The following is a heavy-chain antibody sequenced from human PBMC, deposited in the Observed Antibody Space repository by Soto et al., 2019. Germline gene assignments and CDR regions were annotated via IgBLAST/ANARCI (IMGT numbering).Heavy chain of an antibody. J-gene: IGHJ5*02. D-gene: IGHD6-13*01. V-gene: IGHV1-69*01. CDR1: GGTFSSYA. CDR3: AKHSSSWAWTHNWFDP. CDR2: IIPIFGTA. Sequence: QVQLVQSGAEVKKPGSSVKVSCKASGGTFSSYAISWVRQAPGQGLEWMGGIIPIFGTANYAQKFQGRVTISADESTCTAYMELSSLRSEDSAVYYCAKHSSSWAWTHNWFDPWGQGTLVTVSS.